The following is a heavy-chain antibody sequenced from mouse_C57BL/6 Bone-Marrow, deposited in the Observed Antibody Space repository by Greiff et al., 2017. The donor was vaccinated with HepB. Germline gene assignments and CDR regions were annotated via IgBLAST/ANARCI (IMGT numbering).Heavy chain of an antibody. CDR1: GYTFTSYG. J-gene: IGHJ2*01. D-gene: IGHD1-1*01. CDR3: ARGGPSTVVATDY. V-gene: IGHV1-81*01. Sequence: LQESGAELARPGASVKLSCKASGYTFTSYGISWVKQRTGQGLEWIGEIYPRSGNTYYNEKFKGKATLTADKSSSTAYMELRSLTSEDSAVYFCARGGPSTVVATDYWGQGTTLTVSS. CDR2: IYPRSGNT.